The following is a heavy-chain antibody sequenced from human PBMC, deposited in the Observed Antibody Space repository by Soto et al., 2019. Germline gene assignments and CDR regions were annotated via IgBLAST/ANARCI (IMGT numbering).Heavy chain of an antibody. D-gene: IGHD6-19*01. CDR3: ARDQGVPMSSSGWYPDY. Sequence: QVQLVQSGAEVKKPGASVKVSCKASGYTFTNYYMHWVRQAPGQGLEWMGIIKPTGGSTTYAQKFQDRVTMTRDTSTSTVYMVLSSLRSEDTAVYYCARDQGVPMSSSGWYPDYWGQGTLVTVSS. CDR2: IKPTGGST. V-gene: IGHV1-46*01. CDR1: GYTFTNYY. J-gene: IGHJ4*02.